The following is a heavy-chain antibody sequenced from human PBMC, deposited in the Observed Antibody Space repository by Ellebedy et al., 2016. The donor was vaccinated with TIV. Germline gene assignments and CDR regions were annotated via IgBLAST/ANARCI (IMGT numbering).Heavy chain of an antibody. CDR2: ISSSSSTI. CDR3: VREPKDYAMDV. V-gene: IGHV3-48*01. J-gene: IGHJ6*02. Sequence: GGSLRLXXAASGFTFSSYSMNWVRQAPGKGLEWVSYISSSSSTIYYADSVKGRFTISRDNAKNSLYLQMNSLRVEDTAVYYCVREPKDYAMDVWGQGTTVTVSS. CDR1: GFTFSSYS.